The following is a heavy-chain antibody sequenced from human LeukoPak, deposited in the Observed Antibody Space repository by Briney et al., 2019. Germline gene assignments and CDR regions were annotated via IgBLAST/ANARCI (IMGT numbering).Heavy chain of an antibody. J-gene: IGHJ3*02. D-gene: IGHD3-16*01. Sequence: SETLSLTCTVSGGSISSYYWTWIRQPAGKGLEWIGRISTSGSTNYNPSLKSRVTMSVDKSKNQFSLKLSSVTAADTAVYYCARDLPPYERFGTQAFDIWGQGTMVTVSS. CDR3: ARDLPPYERFGTQAFDI. CDR2: ISTSGST. V-gene: IGHV4-4*07. CDR1: GGSISSYY.